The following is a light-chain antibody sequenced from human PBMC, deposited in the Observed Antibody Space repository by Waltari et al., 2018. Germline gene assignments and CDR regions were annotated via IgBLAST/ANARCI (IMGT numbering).Light chain of an antibody. CDR3: QYYDNLPIFS. J-gene: IGKJ2*01. V-gene: IGKV1-33*01. CDR2: KTS. Sequence: DIQLTQCPSSLAASVGDRVTLTCRASQDIGGYLNWYQQQPGKAPKLLIYKTSILNTGVPSRFSGGASRTDYTLTITNLQPEDIATYYCQYYDNLPIFSFGPGTKVEIK. CDR1: QDIGGY.